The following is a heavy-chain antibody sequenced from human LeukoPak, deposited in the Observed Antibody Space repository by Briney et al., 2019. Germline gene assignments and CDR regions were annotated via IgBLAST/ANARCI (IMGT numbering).Heavy chain of an antibody. V-gene: IGHV3-23*01. CDR1: GFTFSSYA. J-gene: IGHJ4*02. D-gene: IGHD3-10*01. Sequence: QAGGSLRLSCAASGFTFSSYAMSWVRQAPGKGLEWVSAISGSGGSTYYADSVKGRFTISRDNSKNTLYLQMNSLRAEDTAVYYCAKGGRHGLSSPFDYWGQGTLVTVSS. CDR3: AKGGRHGLSSPFDY. CDR2: ISGSGGST.